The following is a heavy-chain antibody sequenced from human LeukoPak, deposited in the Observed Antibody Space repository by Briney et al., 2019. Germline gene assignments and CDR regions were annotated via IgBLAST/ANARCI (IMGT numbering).Heavy chain of an antibody. CDR2: IYSGSST. D-gene: IGHD3-22*01. V-gene: IGHV3-53*01. CDR3: AKQPDSSGFPSFFDY. CDR1: GFTVSSNY. J-gene: IGHJ4*01. Sequence: PGGSLRLSCAASGFTVSSNYMNWVRQAPGKGLEWVSLIYSGSSTNYADSVKGRFTISRDNSKNTLYLQMNSLRAEDTAVYYCAKQPDSSGFPSFFDYWGHGTLVAVSS.